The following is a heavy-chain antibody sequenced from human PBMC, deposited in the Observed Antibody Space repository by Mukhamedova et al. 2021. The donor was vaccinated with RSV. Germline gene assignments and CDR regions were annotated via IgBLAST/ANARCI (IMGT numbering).Heavy chain of an antibody. D-gene: IGHD2-2*01. CDR3: ARISCSSTSCLFDY. J-gene: IGHJ4*02. V-gene: IGHV4-4*07. Sequence: NPSLKSRVTMSVDTSKNQFSLKLSSVTAAATAMYYCARISCSSTSCLFDYWGQGTLVTVSS.